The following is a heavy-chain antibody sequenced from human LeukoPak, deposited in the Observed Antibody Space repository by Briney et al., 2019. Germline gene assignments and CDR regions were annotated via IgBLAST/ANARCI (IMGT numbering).Heavy chain of an antibody. J-gene: IGHJ4*02. Sequence: GASVKVSCKASGYRFTNFGITWVRQAPGQGLEWMGWISVYNGNTDYAQNFQGRVTVTADTSTSTAYMELRGLRSDDTAVYYCARSGCSAGTCYSQTVKFDYWGQGTLVTVSS. CDR3: ARSGCSAGTCYSQTVKFDY. CDR1: GYRFTNFG. V-gene: IGHV1-18*01. D-gene: IGHD2-15*01. CDR2: ISVYNGNT.